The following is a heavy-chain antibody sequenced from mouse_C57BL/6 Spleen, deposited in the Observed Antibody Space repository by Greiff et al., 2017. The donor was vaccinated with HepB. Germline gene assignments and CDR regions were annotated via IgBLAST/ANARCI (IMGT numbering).Heavy chain of an antibody. CDR1: GFTFSSYG. V-gene: IGHV5-6*01. J-gene: IGHJ3*01. D-gene: IGHD2-3*01. Sequence: EVHLVESGGDLVKPGGSLKLSCAASGFTFSSYGMSWVRQTPDKRLEWVATISSGGSYTYYPDSVKGRFTISRDNAKNTLYLQMSSLKSEDTAMYYCARPIYDGYPFAYWGQGTLVTVSA. CDR2: ISSGGSYT. CDR3: ARPIYDGYPFAY.